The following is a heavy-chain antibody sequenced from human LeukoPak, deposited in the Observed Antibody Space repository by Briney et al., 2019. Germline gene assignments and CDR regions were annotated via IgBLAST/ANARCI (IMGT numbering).Heavy chain of an antibody. D-gene: IGHD3-9*01. V-gene: IGHV3-74*03. Sequence: GGSLRLSCAASGFTFSTYWMHWIRQAPGKGLVWVSRIRPEGTTTAYADSVKGRFTISRDNAKNTLFLQMNSLSAEDTAVYYCARDLDWILFDYWGQGTLVTVSS. J-gene: IGHJ4*02. CDR2: IRPEGTTT. CDR3: ARDLDWILFDY. CDR1: GFTFSTYW.